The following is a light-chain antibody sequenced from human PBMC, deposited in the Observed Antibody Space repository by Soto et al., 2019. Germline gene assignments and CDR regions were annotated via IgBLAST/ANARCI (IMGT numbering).Light chain of an antibody. CDR2: EVS. V-gene: IGLV2-8*01. CDR1: SSYVGRYTY. CDR3: SSYAGSNNLV. J-gene: IGLJ2*01. Sequence: QSALTQPPSASGSPGQSVTISCAETSSYVGRYTYVSWYQQHPGKAPKLMIYEVSNRPSGVPDRFSGSKSGNTASLTVSGLQAEDEADYYCSSYAGSNNLVFGGGTKLTVL.